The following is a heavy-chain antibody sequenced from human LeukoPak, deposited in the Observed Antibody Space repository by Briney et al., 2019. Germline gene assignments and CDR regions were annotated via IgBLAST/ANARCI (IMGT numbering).Heavy chain of an antibody. Sequence: PGGSLRLSCVASGFTFSSYSMNWVRQAPGKGLEWVSYISSSSHTIYYADSVKGRFTISRDNAQNTLYLQMNSLRAEDTAVYYCARGHVPGSDRHWDYWGQGILVTVSS. J-gene: IGHJ4*02. D-gene: IGHD3-10*01. CDR3: ARGHVPGSDRHWDY. CDR2: ISSSSHTI. CDR1: GFTFSSYS. V-gene: IGHV3-48*04.